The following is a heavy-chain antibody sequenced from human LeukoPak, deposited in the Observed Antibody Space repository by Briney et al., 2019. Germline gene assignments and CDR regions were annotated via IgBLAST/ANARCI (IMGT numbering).Heavy chain of an antibody. J-gene: IGHJ4*02. CDR2: VSYDGSYK. CDR3: ARGARKGDDYGGFFDY. Sequence: GGSLRLSCAASGFTFVNYGLTWFRKPPGKGLEWVAVVSYDGSYKDYADSVKGRFTISRDNSRNTLYLQMNSLRAQDTAVYYCARGARKGDDYGGFFDYWGQGTLVTVSS. D-gene: IGHD4-23*01. CDR1: GFTFVNYG. V-gene: IGHV3-30*03.